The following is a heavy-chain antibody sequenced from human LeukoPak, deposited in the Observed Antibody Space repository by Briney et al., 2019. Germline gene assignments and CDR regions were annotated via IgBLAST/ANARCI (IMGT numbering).Heavy chain of an antibody. D-gene: IGHD3-22*01. CDR3: ARSGTMIVRPDAFDI. Sequence: SETLSLTCTVSGGSISSYYWSWIRQPAGKGLEWIGRIYTSGSTNYNPSLKSRVTMSVDTSKNQFSLKLSSVSAADTAVYYCARSGTMIVRPDAFDIWGQGTMVTVSS. J-gene: IGHJ3*02. CDR1: GGSISSYY. V-gene: IGHV4-4*07. CDR2: IYTSGST.